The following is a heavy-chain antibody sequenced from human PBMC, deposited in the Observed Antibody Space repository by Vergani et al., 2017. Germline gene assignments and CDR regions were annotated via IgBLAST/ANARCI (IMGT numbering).Heavy chain of an antibody. D-gene: IGHD3-22*01. Sequence: QVQLVQSGAEVKKPGASVKVSCKASGYPFTSYYMHWVRQAPGQGLEWMGIINPSGGSTSYAQKFQGRVTMTRDTSTSTVYMGLSSLRSEDTPVYYCARARVSIMRYYYDSSGSGTPVDYWGQGTLVTVSS. CDR2: INPSGGST. CDR1: GYPFTSYY. CDR3: ARARVSIMRYYYDSSGSGTPVDY. V-gene: IGHV1-46*01. J-gene: IGHJ4*02.